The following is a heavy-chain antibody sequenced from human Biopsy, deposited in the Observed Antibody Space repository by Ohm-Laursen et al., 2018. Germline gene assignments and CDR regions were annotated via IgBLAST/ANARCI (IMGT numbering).Heavy chain of an antibody. CDR2: INPNSGNA. J-gene: IGHJ6*02. CDR3: ARVPAYPSIDGYYGLDL. Sequence: GASVKVSCKPSGYTYTSYGISWVRQAPGQGPEWMGWINPNSGNANYAQSFQGRLTVTRDTSISTAYMELTSLTFDDTAIYYCARVPAYPSIDGYYGLDLWGQGTTVIVSS. D-gene: IGHD3-9*01. V-gene: IGHV1-2*02. CDR1: GYTYTSYG.